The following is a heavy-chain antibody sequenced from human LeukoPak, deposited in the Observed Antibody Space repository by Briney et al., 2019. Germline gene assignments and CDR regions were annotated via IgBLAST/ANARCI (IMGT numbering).Heavy chain of an antibody. D-gene: IGHD3-10*01. V-gene: IGHV1-69*06. CDR1: GGTFSSYA. CDR2: IIPIFGTA. Sequence: SVKVSCKASGGTFSSYAISWVRQAPGQGLEWMGGIIPIFGTANYAQKFQGRVTITADKSTSTAYMELSSLRPEDTAVYYCARETYGSGSYPDYWGQGTLVTVSS. CDR3: ARETYGSGSYPDY. J-gene: IGHJ4*02.